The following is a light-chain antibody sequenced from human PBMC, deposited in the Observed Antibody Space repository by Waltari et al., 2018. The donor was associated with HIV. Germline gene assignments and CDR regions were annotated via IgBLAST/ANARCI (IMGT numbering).Light chain of an antibody. CDR1: SSDVGGYNY. J-gene: IGLJ2*01. Sequence: QSALTQPASVSGSPGQSITISCNGASSDVGGYNYVSWYQQHPGTAPKLMIYDVSERPSGVSNRFSGSKSGNTASLTISGLQAEDEADYNCCSYAGSSTLLFGGGTKVTVL. CDR3: CSYAGSSTLL. CDR2: DVS. V-gene: IGLV2-23*02.